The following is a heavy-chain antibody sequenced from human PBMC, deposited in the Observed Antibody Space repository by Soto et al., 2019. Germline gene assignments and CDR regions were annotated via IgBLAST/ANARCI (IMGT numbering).Heavy chain of an antibody. J-gene: IGHJ3*02. CDR3: ARVNRYYDYVWGSIGAFDI. D-gene: IGHD3-16*01. CDR1: GGTFSSYA. CDR2: IIPIFGTA. Sequence: QVQLVQSGAAVKKPGSSVKVSCKASGGTFSSYAISWVRQAPGQGLGWMGGIIPIFGTANYAQKFQGRVTITADESTSTAYMELSSLRSEDTAVYYCARVNRYYDYVWGSIGAFDIWGQGTMVTVSS. V-gene: IGHV1-69*01.